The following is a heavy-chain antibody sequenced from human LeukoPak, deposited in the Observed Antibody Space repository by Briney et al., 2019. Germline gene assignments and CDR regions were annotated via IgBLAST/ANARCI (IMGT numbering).Heavy chain of an antibody. J-gene: IGHJ4*02. D-gene: IGHD2-15*01. CDR3: ARGATGGSCYKCLDY. Sequence: PGGSLRLSCAASGFTFSSYSMNWVRQAPGKGLEWVSSISSSSSYIYYADSVKGRFTISRDNAKNSLYLQMNSLRAEDTAVYYCARGATGGSCYKCLDYWGQGTLVTVSS. V-gene: IGHV3-21*03. CDR1: GFTFSSYS. CDR2: ISSSSSYI.